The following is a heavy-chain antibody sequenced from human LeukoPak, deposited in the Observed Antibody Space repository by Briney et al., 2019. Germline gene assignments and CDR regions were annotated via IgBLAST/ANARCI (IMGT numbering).Heavy chain of an antibody. Sequence: GESLKISCKGFGYSFTSYWIGWVRQMPGRGLEWMGIIYPGDSDTRYSPSFQGQVTISADKSISTAYLQWSSLKASDTAMYYCARQPPIIAARVYYYGMDVWGQGTTVTVSS. J-gene: IGHJ6*02. CDR3: ARQPPIIAARVYYYGMDV. D-gene: IGHD6-13*01. V-gene: IGHV5-51*01. CDR2: IYPGDSDT. CDR1: GYSFTSYW.